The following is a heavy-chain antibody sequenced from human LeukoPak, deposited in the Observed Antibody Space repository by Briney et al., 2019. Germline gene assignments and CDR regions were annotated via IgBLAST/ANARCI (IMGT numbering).Heavy chain of an antibody. CDR1: GFTFSSYG. Sequence: GGSLRLSCAASGFTFSSYGMHWVRQAPGKGLEWVAVISYDGSNEYYADPVKGRFTISRDNSKNTLYLQMSSLRAEDTAVYYCARDGMSGSYLGVDYWGQGTLVTVSS. CDR3: ARDGMSGSYLGVDY. J-gene: IGHJ4*02. V-gene: IGHV3-30*03. CDR2: ISYDGSNE. D-gene: IGHD1-26*01.